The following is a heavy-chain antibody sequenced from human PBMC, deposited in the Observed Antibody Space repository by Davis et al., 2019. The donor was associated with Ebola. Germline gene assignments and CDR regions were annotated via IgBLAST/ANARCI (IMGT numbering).Heavy chain of an antibody. CDR3: ARDLICSGGSCYEGFDY. V-gene: IGHV3-21*01. D-gene: IGHD2-15*01. J-gene: IGHJ4*02. CDR2: ISSSSSYI. CDR1: GFTVSSNY. Sequence: PGGSLRLSCAASGFTVSSNYMSWVRQAPGKGLEWVSSISSSSSYIYYADSVKGRFTISRDNAKKTLNLQMNSLRAEDTAVYFCARDLICSGGSCYEGFDYWGQGTLVTVSS.